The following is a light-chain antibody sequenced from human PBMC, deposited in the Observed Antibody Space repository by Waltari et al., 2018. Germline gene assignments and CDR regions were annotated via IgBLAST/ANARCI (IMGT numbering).Light chain of an antibody. CDR1: QGFSNF. J-gene: IGKJ4*01. V-gene: IGKV1-9*01. CDR3: QVVNNYPLS. Sequence: DIQLTQSPSFLSASVGDRVTITCRACQGFSNFLAWYQQKPRKAPKLLIYNAFTLQSGVPSRFSGTGSGTEFTLTISSLQPEDFASYYCQVVNNYPLSFGGGTKVEI. CDR2: NAF.